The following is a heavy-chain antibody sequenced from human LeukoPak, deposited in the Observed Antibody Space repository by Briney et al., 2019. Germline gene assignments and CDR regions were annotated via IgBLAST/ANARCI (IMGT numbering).Heavy chain of an antibody. CDR2: IYYSGST. CDR1: GGSISSGDYY. D-gene: IGHD6-19*01. V-gene: IGHV4-30-4*01. J-gene: IGHJ4*02. Sequence: SETLSLTCTVSGGSISSGDYYWSWIRQPPEKGLEWIGYIYYSGSTYYNPSLKSRLTISVDTSKNQFSLKLSSVTAADTAVYYCARHSGYSSGWYWYFDYWGQGTLVTVSS. CDR3: ARHSGYSSGWYWYFDY.